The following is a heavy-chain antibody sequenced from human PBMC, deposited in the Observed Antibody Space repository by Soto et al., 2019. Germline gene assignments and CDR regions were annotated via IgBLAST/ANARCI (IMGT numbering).Heavy chain of an antibody. D-gene: IGHD2-15*01. CDR1: GGSFSGYY. CDR3: ARKGQRYCSGGSCYSFALDY. V-gene: IGHV4-34*01. Sequence: PSETLSLTCAVYGGSFSGYYWSWIRQPPGKGLEWIGEINHSGSTNYNPSLKSRVTISVDTSKNQFSLKLSSVTAADTAVYYCARKGQRYCSGGSCYSFALDYWGQGTLVTVPS. J-gene: IGHJ4*02. CDR2: INHSGST.